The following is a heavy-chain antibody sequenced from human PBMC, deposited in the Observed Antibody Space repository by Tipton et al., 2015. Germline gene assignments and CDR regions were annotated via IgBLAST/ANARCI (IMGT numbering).Heavy chain of an antibody. CDR3: ASDYS. CDR1: GGTVSIYV. Sequence: QSGAEVKKPGSSVKVSCQASGGTVSIYVISWVRQAPGQGLEWLGGIIPMFGPPNYAQKFQGRVTISADKSTSTVYMELSSLRSEDTAVYYCASDYSWGQGTLVTVSS. V-gene: IGHV1-69*06. D-gene: IGHD3-10*01. CDR2: IIPMFGPP. J-gene: IGHJ5*02.